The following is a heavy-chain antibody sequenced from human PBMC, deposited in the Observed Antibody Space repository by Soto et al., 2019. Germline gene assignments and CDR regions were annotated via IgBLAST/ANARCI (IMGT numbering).Heavy chain of an antibody. J-gene: IGHJ4*02. V-gene: IGHV1-18*01. D-gene: IGHD3-3*01. CDR2: ISAYNGNT. CDR1: GYTFTSYG. CDR3: ARDRYDFWSGYYVFDY. Sequence: ASVKVSCKASGYTFTSYGISWVRQAPGQGLEWMGWISAYNGNTNYAQKLQGRVTMTTDTSTSTAYMELRSLRSDDTAVYYCARDRYDFWSGYYVFDYWGQGTLVTVSS.